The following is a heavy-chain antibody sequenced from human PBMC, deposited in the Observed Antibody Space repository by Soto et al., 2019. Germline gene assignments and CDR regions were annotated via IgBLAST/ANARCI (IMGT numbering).Heavy chain of an antibody. Sequence: SETLSLTFTVSGGSISSAGYHWGWIRQHPGKGLEGIGYISYRGSTYYNPSLKSRVSISVDRSKNQFSLNLSFVSAADTAVYYCATTSDFGLRDWLDXGGQGTWVTVS. CDR2: ISYRGST. V-gene: IGHV4-31*03. CDR1: GGSISSAGYH. J-gene: IGHJ5*02. D-gene: IGHD4-17*01. CDR3: ATTSDFGLRDWLDX.